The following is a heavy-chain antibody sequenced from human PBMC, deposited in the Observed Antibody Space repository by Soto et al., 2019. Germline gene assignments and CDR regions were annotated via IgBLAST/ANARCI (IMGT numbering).Heavy chain of an antibody. Sequence: ASVKVSCKASCYTFTIYGISWVRQAPGQGLEWMGWISAYNGNTSYAQKLQCRDTMTTDTSTSTDYMELRSLRSDDTAVYYCAREPTTVTNDYYYGMDVWGQGTTVTVSS. CDR1: CYTFTIYG. CDR2: ISAYNGNT. D-gene: IGHD4-17*01. CDR3: AREPTTVTNDYYYGMDV. V-gene: IGHV1-18*04. J-gene: IGHJ6*02.